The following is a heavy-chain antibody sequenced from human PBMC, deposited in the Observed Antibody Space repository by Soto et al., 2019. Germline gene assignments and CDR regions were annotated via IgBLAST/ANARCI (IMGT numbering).Heavy chain of an antibody. CDR3: ASTQGSSTSIAVYYYYYYGMDG. V-gene: IGHV1-69*01. CDR1: GGTFSSYA. CDR2: IIPISGTA. D-gene: IGHD2-2*01. J-gene: IGHJ6*02. Sequence: QVQLVQSGAEVKKPGSSVKVSCKASGGTFSSYAISWERQAPGQGLEWMGGIIPISGTANYAQKLQGRVTISADESPSTAYMELSSLRSEDTAVYSLASTQGSSTSIAVYYYYYYGMDGWGPGTTVTVSS.